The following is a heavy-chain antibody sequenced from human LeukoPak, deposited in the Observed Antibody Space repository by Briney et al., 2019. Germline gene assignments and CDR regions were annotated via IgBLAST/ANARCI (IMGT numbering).Heavy chain of an antibody. J-gene: IGHJ4*02. Sequence: GGSLRLSCAASGFIFSSYAMSWVRQAPGKGLEWVSTISGSGGSTYYADSVKGRFTISRDNSKNTVYLQMNSLRAEDTAVYYCARGGDFWSGPDYWGQGTLVTVSS. CDR2: ISGSGGST. CDR1: GFIFSSYA. D-gene: IGHD3-3*01. V-gene: IGHV3-23*01. CDR3: ARGGDFWSGPDY.